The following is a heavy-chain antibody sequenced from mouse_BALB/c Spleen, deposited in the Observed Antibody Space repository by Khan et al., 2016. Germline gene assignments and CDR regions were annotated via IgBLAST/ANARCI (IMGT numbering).Heavy chain of an antibody. CDR3: ARWLDAMDY. Sequence: EVQLQESGPGLVKPSQSLSLTCTVTGYSITSDYAWNWILQFPGNKLEWMGYISYSGTTTYNPSLKSRISITRDTSKNQFFLQLTSVTTEDTATYYCARWLDAMDYWGQGTSVTVSS. CDR1: GYSITSDYA. J-gene: IGHJ4*01. CDR2: ISYSGTT. V-gene: IGHV3-2*02. D-gene: IGHD2-2*01.